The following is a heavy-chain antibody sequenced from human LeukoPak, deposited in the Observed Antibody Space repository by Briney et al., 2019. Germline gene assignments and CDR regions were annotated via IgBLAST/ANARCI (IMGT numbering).Heavy chain of an antibody. CDR2: ISSSGSGGNT. V-gene: IGHV3-23*01. J-gene: IGHJ4*02. Sequence: GGSLRLSCVASGVTLSNYAMSWARQAPGKGLEWVSGISSSGSGGNTYYADSVKGRFTISRDNSKNTLYLQMNSLRAEDTAVYYCAKAVGATTGRSSAFGYWGQGTLVTVSS. D-gene: IGHD1-26*01. CDR3: AKAVGATTGRSSAFGY. CDR1: GVTLSNYA.